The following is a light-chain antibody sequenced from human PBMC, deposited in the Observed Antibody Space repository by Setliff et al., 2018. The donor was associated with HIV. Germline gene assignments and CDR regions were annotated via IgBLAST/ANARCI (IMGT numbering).Light chain of an antibody. Sequence: QSALAQPASVSGSPGQSITISCTGTSGDVGRYNLVSWYQQQPGKPPKLMIYQASKRPSGVSNRFSGSKSGNTASLTISGLQADDEADYYCCSYTRGGTYVFGTGTKVTVL. J-gene: IGLJ1*01. V-gene: IGLV2-23*01. CDR3: CSYTRGGTYV. CDR2: QAS. CDR1: SGDVGRYNL.